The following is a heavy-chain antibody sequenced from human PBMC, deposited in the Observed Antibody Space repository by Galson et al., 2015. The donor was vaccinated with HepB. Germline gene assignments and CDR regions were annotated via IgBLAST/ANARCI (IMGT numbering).Heavy chain of an antibody. V-gene: IGHV1-2*06. CDR3: ARDLDYGGVYGSTWYFDY. D-gene: IGHD4-23*01. CDR1: GSTFTGYH. J-gene: IGHJ4*02. Sequence: SVKVSCKASGSTFTGYHIHWVRQAPGQGLEWMGHVDPNNGVTNYAQKFHGRITVTRDTSINTVYMELNSLISDDTAVYYCARDLDYGGVYGSTWYFDYWGQGTLVPVSS. CDR2: VDPNNGVT.